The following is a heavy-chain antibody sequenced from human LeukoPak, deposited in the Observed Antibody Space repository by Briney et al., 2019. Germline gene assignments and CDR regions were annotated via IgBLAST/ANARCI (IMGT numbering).Heavy chain of an antibody. CDR3: AKDRVSPGFNWFDP. J-gene: IGHJ5*02. V-gene: IGHV3-23*01. CDR1: GVIISSYA. Sequence: PGGSLRLSCAASGVIISSYAMSWVRQAPGKGLEWVSAINGRGDNTYYADFVKGRFTISRDNSKSTVYPQMNSLRTEDTAVYYCAKDRVSPGFNWFDPWGQGTLVTVSS. D-gene: IGHD2/OR15-2a*01. CDR2: INGRGDNT.